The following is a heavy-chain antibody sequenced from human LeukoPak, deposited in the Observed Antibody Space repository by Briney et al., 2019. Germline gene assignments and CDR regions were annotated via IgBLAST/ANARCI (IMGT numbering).Heavy chain of an antibody. J-gene: IGHJ5*02. CDR1: GGSISSYY. Sequence: SEALSLTCTVSGGSISSYYWSWIRQPPGKGLEWIGYIYYSGSTNYNPSLQSRVTISVDTSKNPFSLKLSSVTAADTAVYYCAREVRFGELDPWGQGTLVTVSS. CDR3: AREVRFGELDP. CDR2: IYYSGST. D-gene: IGHD3-10*01. V-gene: IGHV4-59*01.